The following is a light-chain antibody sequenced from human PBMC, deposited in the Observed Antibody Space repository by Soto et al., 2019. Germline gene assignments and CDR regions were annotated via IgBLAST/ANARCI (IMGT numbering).Light chain of an antibody. CDR1: SSDVGGYNY. V-gene: IGLV2-8*01. Sequence: QSVLTQPPSASGTPGQSVTISCTGTSSDVGGYNYVSWYQQHPGKAPKLMIYEVSKRPSGVPDRFSGSKSGNTASLTVSGLDAEDEADYYCCSYAGSNNLVFGGGTKLTVL. CDR2: EVS. CDR3: CSYAGSNNLV. J-gene: IGLJ2*01.